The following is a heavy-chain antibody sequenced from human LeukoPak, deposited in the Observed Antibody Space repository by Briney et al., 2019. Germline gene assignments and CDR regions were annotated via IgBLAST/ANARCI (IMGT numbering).Heavy chain of an antibody. CDR1: GGTFSSYA. D-gene: IGHD3-22*01. CDR3: ARAFESYYYDSSGYYFDY. V-gene: IGHV1-69*01. J-gene: IGHJ4*02. CDR2: IIPIFGTA. Sequence: SVKVSCRASGGTFSSYAISWVRQAPGQGLEWMGGIIPIFGTANYTQKFQGRVTITADESTSTAYMELSSLRSEDTAVYYCARAFESYYYDSSGYYFDYWGQGTLVTVSS.